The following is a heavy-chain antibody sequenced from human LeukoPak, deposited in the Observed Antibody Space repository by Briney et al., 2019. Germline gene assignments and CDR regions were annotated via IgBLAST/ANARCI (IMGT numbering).Heavy chain of an antibody. J-gene: IGHJ4*02. CDR1: GFTFGDYA. CDR2: IRSKAYGGTT. CDR3: TRVGQRSYYYGSGSYPELDY. D-gene: IGHD3-10*01. Sequence: GGSLRLSCTASGFTFGDYAMSWVRQAPGKGLEWVGFIRSKAYGGTTEYAASVKGRFTISRDDSKSIAYLQMNSLKTEDTAVYYCTRVGQRSYYYGSGSYPELDYWGQGTLVTVSS. V-gene: IGHV3-49*04.